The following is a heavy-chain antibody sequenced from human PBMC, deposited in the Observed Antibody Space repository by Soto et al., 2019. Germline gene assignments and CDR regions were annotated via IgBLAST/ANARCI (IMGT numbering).Heavy chain of an antibody. CDR3: ARDRSSSSEGWFDP. D-gene: IGHD6-6*01. V-gene: IGHV1-2*02. Sequence: ASVKVSCKASGYTFTGYYMHWVRQAPGQGLEWMGWINPNSGGTSYAQKFQGRVTMTRDTSISTAYMELSRLRSDDTAVYYCARDRSSSSEGWFDPWGQGTLVTSPQ. CDR1: GYTFTGYY. CDR2: INPNSGGT. J-gene: IGHJ5*02.